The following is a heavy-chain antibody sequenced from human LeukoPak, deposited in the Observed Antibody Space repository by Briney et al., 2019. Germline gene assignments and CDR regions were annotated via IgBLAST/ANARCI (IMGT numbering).Heavy chain of an antibody. J-gene: IGHJ4*02. V-gene: IGHV4-34*01. CDR3: GNKPDMSCRGGYCHVIDY. D-gene: IGHD2-21*02. Sequence: SETLSLTCAVNGGSLSGLSWNWIRQSPGKGLEWIGEINQSGTTDYNPSFKNRVTMLVDTSKTQFSQKLTSVTAEDTAVYFCGNKPDMSCRGGYCHVIDYWGQGTPVTVSS. CDR2: INQSGTT. CDR1: GGSLSGLS.